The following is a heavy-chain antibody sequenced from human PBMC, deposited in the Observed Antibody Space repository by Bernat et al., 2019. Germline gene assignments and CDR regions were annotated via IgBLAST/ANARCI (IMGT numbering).Heavy chain of an antibody. Sequence: QITLKESGPTLVKSTQTLTLTCTFSGFSLSTSGVSVGWIRQAPGKALECLGFIYWDDDKRYSTSLKSRLTITKDTAKNQVVHTMTNMDPVDTSTYYCAHRGGAYRFDYWGQGTLVTVSS. J-gene: IGHJ5*01. CDR1: GFSLSTSGVS. CDR3: AHRGGAYRFDY. D-gene: IGHD2-21*01. V-gene: IGHV2-5*02. CDR2: IYWDDDK.